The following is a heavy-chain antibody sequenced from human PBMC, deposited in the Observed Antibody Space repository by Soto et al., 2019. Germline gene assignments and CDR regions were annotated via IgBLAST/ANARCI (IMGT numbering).Heavy chain of an antibody. V-gene: IGHV1-18*01. D-gene: IGHD4-17*01. CDR3: AKNGMTTRSFDYYYSYMDV. J-gene: IGHJ6*03. Sequence: GASVKVSCKASGYTFTSYGISWVRQAPGQGLEWMGWISAYNGNTNYAQKLQGRVTMTTDTSTSTAYMELRSLRSDDTAVYYCAKNGMTTRSFDYYYSYMDVWGKGTTVTVSS. CDR1: GYTFTSYG. CDR2: ISAYNGNT.